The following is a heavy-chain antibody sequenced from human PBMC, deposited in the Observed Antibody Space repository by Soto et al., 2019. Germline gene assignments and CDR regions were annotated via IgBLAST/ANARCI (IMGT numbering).Heavy chain of an antibody. CDR3: ARELDYVFDY. CDR2: IYHSGST. D-gene: IGHD4-17*01. Sequence: QLQLQESGSGLVKPSQTLSLTCAVSGGSISSGGYSWSWIRQPPGKGLEWIGYIYHSGSTYYNPSLKSRVTISVYRYKNQFTLKLSSVTAADTAVYYCARELDYVFDYWGPGTLVTGSS. V-gene: IGHV4-30-2*01. J-gene: IGHJ4*02. CDR1: GGSISSGGYS.